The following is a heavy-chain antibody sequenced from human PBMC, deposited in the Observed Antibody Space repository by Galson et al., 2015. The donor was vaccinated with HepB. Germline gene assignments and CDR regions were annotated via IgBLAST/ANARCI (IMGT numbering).Heavy chain of an antibody. V-gene: IGHV4-39*07. Sequence: LSLTCTVSGGSISSSSYYWGWIRQPPGKGLEWIGSIYYSGSTYYNPSLKSRVTISVDTSKNQFSLKLSSVTAADTAVYYCARDKAVAGRLLGSYFDYWGQGTLVTVSS. J-gene: IGHJ4*02. CDR2: IYYSGST. CDR3: ARDKAVAGRLLGSYFDY. D-gene: IGHD6-19*01. CDR1: GGSISSSSYY.